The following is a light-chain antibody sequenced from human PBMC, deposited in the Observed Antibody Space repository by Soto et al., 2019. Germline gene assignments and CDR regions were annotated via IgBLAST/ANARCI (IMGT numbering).Light chain of an antibody. CDR3: QRYNSAPWT. V-gene: IGKV1-27*01. Sequence: DIQMTQSPSSLSASVGDRITITCRASQGISDYLAWYQQKPGKVPKLLIYAASTLLSGVPSRFSGSGSGTDFTLTISSLQPEDVATYYCQRYNSAPWTFGQGTKVEIK. CDR1: QGISDY. CDR2: AAS. J-gene: IGKJ1*01.